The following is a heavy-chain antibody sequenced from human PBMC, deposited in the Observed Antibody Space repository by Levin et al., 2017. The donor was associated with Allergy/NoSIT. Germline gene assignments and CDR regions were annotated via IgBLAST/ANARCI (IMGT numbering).Heavy chain of an antibody. V-gene: IGHV4-39*01. Sequence: TSETLSLTCTVSGGSISSSSYYWGWIRQPPGKGLEWIGSIYYSGSTYYNPSLKSRVTISVDTSKNQFSLKLSSVTAADTAVYYCARRWVPEILGFGEYNWGQGTLVTVSS. D-gene: IGHD3-10*01. CDR1: GGSISSSSYY. CDR2: IYYSGST. CDR3: ARRWVPEILGFGEYN. J-gene: IGHJ4*02.